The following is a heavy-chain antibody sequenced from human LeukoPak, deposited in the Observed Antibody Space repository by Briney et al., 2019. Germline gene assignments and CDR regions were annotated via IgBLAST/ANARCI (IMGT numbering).Heavy chain of an antibody. CDR3: ARGRVTSYYDNSGFYPRDY. CDR1: GYTFTDYY. CDR2: INPSGGST. J-gene: IGHJ4*02. V-gene: IGHV1-46*01. D-gene: IGHD3-22*01. Sequence: ASVKVSCKASGYTFTDYYIHWVRQAPGQGLECMGIINPSGGSTVYAQKFQGRVTMTTDMSTSIVYMNLSSLKSEDTAVYYCARGRVTSYYDNSGFYPRDYWGQGTLVTVSS.